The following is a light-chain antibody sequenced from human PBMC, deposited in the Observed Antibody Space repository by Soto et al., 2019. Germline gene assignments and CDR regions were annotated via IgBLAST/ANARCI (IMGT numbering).Light chain of an antibody. CDR1: QSVGNNY. J-gene: IGKJ2*01. V-gene: IGKV3-20*01. CDR3: QQYSSSLMYT. CDR2: GAS. Sequence: EIVLTQSPGTLSLSPGERATLSCRASQSVGNNYLARYQQKPGQAPRLLIYGASSRATGIPDRFSGSGSGTDFTLTISRLEPEDFAVYYCQQYSSSLMYTFGQGTKLEIK.